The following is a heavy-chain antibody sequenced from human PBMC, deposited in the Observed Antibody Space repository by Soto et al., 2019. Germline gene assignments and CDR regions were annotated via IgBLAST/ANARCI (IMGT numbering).Heavy chain of an antibody. Sequence: GGSLRLSCVASGLSIDDSAMHWVRQVPGKGLEWVSGISWNSGRIGYADSVKGRFTISRDNAKNSLYLQMDSLRPEDSALYYCVKELKEYKVTTYFENWGRGALVTVSS. CDR2: ISWNSGRI. J-gene: IGHJ4*01. V-gene: IGHV3-9*01. CDR1: GLSIDDSA. D-gene: IGHD2-21*02. CDR3: VKELKEYKVTTYFEN.